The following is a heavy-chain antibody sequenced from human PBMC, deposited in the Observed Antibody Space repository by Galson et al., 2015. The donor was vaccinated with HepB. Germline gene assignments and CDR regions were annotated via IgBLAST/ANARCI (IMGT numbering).Heavy chain of an antibody. V-gene: IGHV3-30*04. CDR1: GFTLSSYA. CDR2: ISYDGRKT. J-gene: IGHJ4*02. CDR3: ARAYPGGYCSNGVCYTGTYFDY. Sequence: SLRLSCAASGFTLSSYAMHWVRQAPGEGLEWMAVISYDGRKTYYAGSVRGRFTISRDNPDNTLYLQMNSLRAEDTAVYYCARAYPGGYCSNGVCYTGTYFDYWGQGTLVTVSS. D-gene: IGHD2-8*01.